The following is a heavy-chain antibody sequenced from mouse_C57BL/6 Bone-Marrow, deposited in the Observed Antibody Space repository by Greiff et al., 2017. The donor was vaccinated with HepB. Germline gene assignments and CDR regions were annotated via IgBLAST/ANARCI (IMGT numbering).Heavy chain of an antibody. V-gene: IGHV1-50*01. CDR2: IDPSDSYT. CDR1: GYTFTSYW. Sequence: QVQLQQPGAELVKPGASVKLSCKASGYTFTSYWMQWVKQRPGQGLEWIGEIDPSDSYTNYNQKFKGKATLTVDTSSSTAYMQLSSLTSEDSAVYYCAREGVLYDGYLWFAYWGQGTLVTVSA. D-gene: IGHD2-3*01. CDR3: AREGVLYDGYLWFAY. J-gene: IGHJ3*01.